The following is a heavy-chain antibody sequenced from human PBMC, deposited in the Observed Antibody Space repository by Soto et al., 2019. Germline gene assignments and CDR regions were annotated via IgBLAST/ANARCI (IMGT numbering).Heavy chain of an antibody. Sequence: EVQVVESGGGLVQPGGSLRLSCAASGFTFSSYSMNWVRQAPGKGLEWVSYISSSSSTIYYADSVKGRFTISRDNAKNSLYLQMNSLRDEDTAVYYCARPEYSSSSYGMDVWGQGTTVTVSS. CDR1: GFTFSSYS. J-gene: IGHJ6*02. D-gene: IGHD6-6*01. V-gene: IGHV3-48*02. CDR2: ISSSSSTI. CDR3: ARPEYSSSSYGMDV.